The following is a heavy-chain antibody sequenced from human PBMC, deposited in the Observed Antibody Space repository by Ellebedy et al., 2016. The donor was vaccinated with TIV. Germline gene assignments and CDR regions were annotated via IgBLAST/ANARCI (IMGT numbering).Heavy chain of an antibody. CDR1: GFTFSSYA. J-gene: IGHJ3*02. D-gene: IGHD1-26*01. CDR2: ISYDGSNK. CDR3: AKGEVGATTHDAFDI. V-gene: IGHV3-30-3*01. Sequence: GGSLRLXXAASGFTFSSYAMHWVRQAPGKGLEWVAVISYDGSNKYYADSVKGRFTISRDNSKNTLYLQMNSLRAEDTAVYYCAKGEVGATTHDAFDIWGQGTMVTVSS.